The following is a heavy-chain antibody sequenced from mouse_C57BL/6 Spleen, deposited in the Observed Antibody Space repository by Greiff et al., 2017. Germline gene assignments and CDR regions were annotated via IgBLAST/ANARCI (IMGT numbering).Heavy chain of an antibody. CDR2: IYPGDGDT. D-gene: IGHD2-4*01. CDR1: GYAFSSYW. CDR3: ARRDDYVSYFDY. Sequence: QVQLKESGAELVKPGASVKISCKASGYAFSSYWMNWVKQRPGKGLEWIGQIYPGDGDTNYNGKFKGKATLTADKSSSTAYMQLSSLTSEDSAVYFCARRDDYVSYFDYWGQGTTLTVAS. J-gene: IGHJ2*01. V-gene: IGHV1-80*01.